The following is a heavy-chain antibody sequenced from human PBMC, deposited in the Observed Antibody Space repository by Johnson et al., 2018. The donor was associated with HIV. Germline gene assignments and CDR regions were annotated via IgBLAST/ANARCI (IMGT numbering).Heavy chain of an antibody. CDR1: GFTFSSYG. CDR2: ISYDGSNK. J-gene: IGHJ3*02. D-gene: IGHD5-18*01. V-gene: IGHV3-30*03. Sequence: QEKLVESGGGVVQPGRSLRLSCAASGFTFSSYGMHWVRQAPGKGLEWVAVISYDGSNKYYADSVKGRFTISRDNSKNTLYLQMNSLRAEDTAVYYCARDRGGYSYGYDSDAFDIWGQGTMVTVSS. CDR3: ARDRGGYSYGYDSDAFDI.